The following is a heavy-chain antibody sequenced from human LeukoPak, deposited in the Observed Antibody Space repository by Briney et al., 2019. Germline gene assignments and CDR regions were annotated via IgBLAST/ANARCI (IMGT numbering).Heavy chain of an antibody. V-gene: IGHV3-21*01. CDR2: ISSSSSYI. Sequence: GGSLRLSCAASGFTFSSYAMNWVRQAPGKGLEWVSSISSSSSYIYYADSVKGRFTISRDNAKNSLYLQMNSLRAEDTAVYYCARDAPYCGGDCYAFDYWGQGTLVTVSS. J-gene: IGHJ4*02. CDR3: ARDAPYCGGDCYAFDY. CDR1: GFTFSSYA. D-gene: IGHD2-21*01.